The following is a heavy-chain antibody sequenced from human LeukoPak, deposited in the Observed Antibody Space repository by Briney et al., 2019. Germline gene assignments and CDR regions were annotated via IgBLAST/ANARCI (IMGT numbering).Heavy chain of an antibody. D-gene: IGHD3-10*01. Sequence: GGSLILSCAASGFTFSSYAMSWVRQAPGKGLEWVSAISGSGGSTYYADSVKGRFTISRDNSKNTLYLQMNSLRAEDTAVYYCAKEARYGSGSSYYYYYYMDVWGKGTTVTVSS. V-gene: IGHV3-23*01. CDR3: AKEARYGSGSSYYYYYYMDV. CDR2: ISGSGGST. CDR1: GFTFSSYA. J-gene: IGHJ6*03.